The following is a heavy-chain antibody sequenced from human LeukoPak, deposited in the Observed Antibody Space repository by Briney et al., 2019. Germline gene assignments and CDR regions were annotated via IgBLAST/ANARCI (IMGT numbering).Heavy chain of an antibody. D-gene: IGHD6-19*01. CDR1: GGSISGSAYY. Sequence: SDSLSLTCTVSGGSISGSAYYWGCLRPPPGKGLEWIGSIFFSGTTYDNPSLKSRVTISVDKSKNQFSLKLNSVTAADTAVYYCVRRASGWYSGFHYWGQGTLVTVSA. CDR3: VRRASGWYSGFHY. J-gene: IGHJ4*02. CDR2: IFFSGTT. V-gene: IGHV4-39*01.